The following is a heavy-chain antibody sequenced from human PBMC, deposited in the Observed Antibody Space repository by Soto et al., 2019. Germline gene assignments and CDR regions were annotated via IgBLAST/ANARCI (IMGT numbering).Heavy chain of an antibody. CDR1: GFTFTSSA. CDR2: IVVGSGNT. CDR3: AVPVRGKGYFDY. J-gene: IGHJ4*02. Sequence: GASVKVSCKASGFTFTSSAVQWVRQARGQRLEWIGWIVVGSGNTNYAQKFQERVTITRDMSTSTAYMELSSLRSEDTAVYYCAVPVRGKGYFDYWGQGTLVTVSS. V-gene: IGHV1-58*01. D-gene: IGHD3-10*01.